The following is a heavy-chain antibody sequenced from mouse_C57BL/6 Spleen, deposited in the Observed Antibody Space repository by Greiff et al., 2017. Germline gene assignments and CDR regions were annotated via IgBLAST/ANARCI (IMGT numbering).Heavy chain of an antibody. Sequence: QVQLQQSGPELVKPGASVKISCKASGYAFSSSWMNWVKQRPGKGLEWIGRIYPGDGDTNYNGKFKGKATLTADKSSSTAYMQLSSRISEDSAVDVCARYYDDLGDAMDYWGQGTSVTVSS. CDR2: IYPGDGDT. V-gene: IGHV1-82*01. CDR1: GYAFSSSW. J-gene: IGHJ4*01. D-gene: IGHD2-13*01. CDR3: ARYYDDLGDAMDY.